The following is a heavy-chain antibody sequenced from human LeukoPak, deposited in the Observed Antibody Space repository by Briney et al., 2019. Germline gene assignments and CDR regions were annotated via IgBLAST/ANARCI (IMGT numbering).Heavy chain of an antibody. V-gene: IGHV3-30*18. D-gene: IGHD3-9*01. J-gene: IGHJ4*02. CDR1: RFSFSSSH. CDR2: LSSDGSGI. CDR3: AKGPDYDILTPIDY. Sequence: GGSLRLSCAASRFSFSSSHMHWVRPAPGKGLEWLAVLSSDGSGILHADSVKGRFTISRDNAQTSLYLQMNSLRAEDMALYYCAKGPDYDILTPIDYWGQGTLVTVSS.